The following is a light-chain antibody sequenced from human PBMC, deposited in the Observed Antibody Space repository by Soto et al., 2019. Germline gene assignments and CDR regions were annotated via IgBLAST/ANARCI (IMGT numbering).Light chain of an antibody. V-gene: IGKV1-16*02. CDR3: QQYNGYPYT. Sequence: DIPMTQSPSSLSASVGDRVTITCRASQDISTYLAWFQQRPGKAPKSLIYGVSNLQSGDPSKFSGSGSGTDFTLTINSLQPEDFGTYYCQQYNGYPYTFGPGTKLEIK. J-gene: IGKJ2*01. CDR1: QDISTY. CDR2: GVS.